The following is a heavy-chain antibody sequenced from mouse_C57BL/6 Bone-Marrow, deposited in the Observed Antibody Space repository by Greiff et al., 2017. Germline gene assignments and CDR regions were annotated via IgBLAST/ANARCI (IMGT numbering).Heavy chain of an antibody. CDR1: GFTFSDYY. J-gene: IGHJ3*01. V-gene: IGHV5-12*01. CDR2: ISNGGGST. CDR3: ARQGGREFAD. Sequence: EVKLMESGGGLVQPGGSLKLSCAASGFTFSDYYMYWVRQTPEKRLEWVAYISNGGGSTYYPDTVKGRFTISREKAKNTLYLQMSRLKSEDTAMYYGARQGGREFADWGQGTLVTVSA.